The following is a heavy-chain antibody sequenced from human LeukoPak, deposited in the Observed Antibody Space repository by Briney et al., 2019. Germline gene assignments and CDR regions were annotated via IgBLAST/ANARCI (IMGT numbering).Heavy chain of an antibody. Sequence: GASVKVSCKASGYTFIDYYMHWIRQAPGQGLEWMGIINPSGTSSTTQKLHGRITMTRDMSTGTVYMELSSLRSEDTAVYYCARDMTTQGSREGIFDYWGQGTLVTVSS. J-gene: IGHJ4*02. CDR1: GYTFIDYY. D-gene: IGHD3-10*01. CDR3: ARDMTTQGSREGIFDY. V-gene: IGHV1-46*04. CDR2: INPSGTS.